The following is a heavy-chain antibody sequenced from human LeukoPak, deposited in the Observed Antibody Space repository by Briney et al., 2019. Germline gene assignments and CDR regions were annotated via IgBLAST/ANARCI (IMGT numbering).Heavy chain of an antibody. V-gene: IGHV3-30-3*01. CDR3: ARNLEVGAAGFDY. Sequence: GGSLRLSCAASGFTFSSYAIHWVRQAPGKGLEWVAVISYDGSNKYYADSVKGRFTISRDNSKNTLYLQMNSLRAEDTAVYYCARNLEVGAAGFDYWGQGTLVTVSS. D-gene: IGHD1-26*01. J-gene: IGHJ4*02. CDR1: GFTFSSYA. CDR2: ISYDGSNK.